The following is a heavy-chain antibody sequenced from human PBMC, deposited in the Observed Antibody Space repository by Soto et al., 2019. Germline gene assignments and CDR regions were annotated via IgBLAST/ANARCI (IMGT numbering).Heavy chain of an antibody. J-gene: IGHJ4*02. CDR3: ARGYGSGDY. CDR1: GFTFSTYT. CDR2: ISSNSNYI. Sequence: EVHLVESGGGLVKPGGSLRLSCAASGFTFSTYTMNWVRQAPGKGLEWVSSISSNSNYIYYADSVKGRFTISRDNAKNSLYLQVNSLRVEDTAVYYCARGYGSGDYWGQGTLVTVSS. D-gene: IGHD3-10*01. V-gene: IGHV3-21*01.